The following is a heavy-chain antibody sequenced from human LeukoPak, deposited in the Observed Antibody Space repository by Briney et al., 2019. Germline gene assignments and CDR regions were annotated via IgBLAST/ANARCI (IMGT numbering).Heavy chain of an antibody. CDR1: GGSISSGGYY. Sequence: SQTLSLTCTVSGGSISSGGYYWSWIRQHPGKGLEWIGYIYYSGSTYYNPSLKSRVTISVDTSKNQFSLKLSSVTAADTAVYYWAGLSSGWYEGDYWGQGTLVTVSS. V-gene: IGHV4-31*03. CDR2: IYYSGST. J-gene: IGHJ4*02. CDR3: AGLSSGWYEGDY. D-gene: IGHD6-19*01.